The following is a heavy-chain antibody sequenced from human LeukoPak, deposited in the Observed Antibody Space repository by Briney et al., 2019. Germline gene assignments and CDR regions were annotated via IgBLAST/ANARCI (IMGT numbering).Heavy chain of an antibody. CDR1: GDSVSSNSAA. V-gene: IGHV6-1*01. CDR2: TYYRSKWYN. J-gene: IGHJ4*02. D-gene: IGHD5-12*01. CDR3: ARVTYESSSFDY. Sequence: SQTLSLTCAISGDSVSSNSAAWNWIRQSPSRGLEWLGRTYYRSKWYNDYAVSVKSRITINPDTSKNQFSLKLSSVTAADTAVYYCARVTYESSSFDYWGQGTLVTVSS.